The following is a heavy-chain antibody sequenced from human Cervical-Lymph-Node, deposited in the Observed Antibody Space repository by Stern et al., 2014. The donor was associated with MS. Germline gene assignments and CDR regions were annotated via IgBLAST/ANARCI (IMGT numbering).Heavy chain of an antibody. J-gene: IGHJ4*02. V-gene: IGHV3-21*01. Sequence: EVQLVQSGGGLVKPGGSLKLSCAVSGFTFSSYSMNWVRQAPGKGLEWVSSIRSSSSDIYYADSVKGRFTISRDNAKNSLSLQMNSLRAEDTAVYDCARDYDGNYLTYFEYWGQGTLVTVSS. D-gene: IGHD2/OR15-2a*01. CDR3: ARDYDGNYLTYFEY. CDR1: GFTFSSYS. CDR2: IRSSSSDI.